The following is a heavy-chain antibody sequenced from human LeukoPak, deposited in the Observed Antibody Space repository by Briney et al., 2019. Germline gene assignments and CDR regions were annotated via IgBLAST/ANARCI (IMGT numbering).Heavy chain of an antibody. CDR1: SGSISSIDYY. D-gene: IGHD3-22*01. Sequence: SETLSLTCTVSSGSISSIDYYWGWIRQPPGKGLEWIGSIYYRGSTYYNPSLKSRVTISVDTSKNQFSLWLSSVTAADTAVYYCARLATYDSTLDYWGQGTLVTVSS. J-gene: IGHJ4*02. CDR2: IYYRGST. CDR3: ARLATYDSTLDY. V-gene: IGHV4-39*01.